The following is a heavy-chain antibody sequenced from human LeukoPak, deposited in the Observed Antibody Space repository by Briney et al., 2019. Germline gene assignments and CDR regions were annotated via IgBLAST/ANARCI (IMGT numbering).Heavy chain of an antibody. D-gene: IGHD2-21*01. CDR3: SRDNSLRDEAWCLRP. J-gene: IGHJ5*02. V-gene: IGHV1-46*01. CDR1: GYTFTSNY. CDR2: ISPSGAST. Sequence: ASVKVSCKSFGYTFTSNYMHWVRQAPGQGPEWMGVISPSGASTTYAQTFQGRVTLTRDMSPSTDYLELRSLRSEDPAVVYCSRDNSLRDEAWCLRPWGQGTLVNVSS.